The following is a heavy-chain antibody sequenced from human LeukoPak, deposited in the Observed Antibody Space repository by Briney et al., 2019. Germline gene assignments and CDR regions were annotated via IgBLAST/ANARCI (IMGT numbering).Heavy chain of an antibody. CDR1: GFTFSSYA. D-gene: IGHD3-22*01. V-gene: IGHV3-23*01. CDR2: ISGSGGST. J-gene: IGHJ3*02. Sequence: GGSLRLSCAASGFTFSSYAMSWVRQAPGKGLEWVSAISGSGGSTYYADSVKGRFTISRDDAKSSLYLQMNSLRAEDTAVYYCARGTTYYYDSSRAFDIWGQGAMVTVSS. CDR3: ARGTTYYYDSSRAFDI.